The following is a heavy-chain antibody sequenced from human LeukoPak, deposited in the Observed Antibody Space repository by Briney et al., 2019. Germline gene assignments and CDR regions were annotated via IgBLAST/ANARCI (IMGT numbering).Heavy chain of an antibody. CDR2: ISSSGSTI. Sequence: GGSLRLSCAASGFTFSDYYMSWIRQAPGKGLEWVSYISSSGSTIYYSDSVKGRFTISRDNAKNSLYLQMNSLRAEDTAVYYCAREIWLHSSGYYYVGARGAFDIWGQGTMVTVSS. V-gene: IGHV3-11*01. CDR3: AREIWLHSSGYYYVGARGAFDI. D-gene: IGHD3-22*01. J-gene: IGHJ3*02. CDR1: GFTFSDYY.